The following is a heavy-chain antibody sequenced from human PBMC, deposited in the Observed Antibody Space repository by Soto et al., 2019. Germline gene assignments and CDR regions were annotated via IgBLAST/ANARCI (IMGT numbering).Heavy chain of an antibody. J-gene: IGHJ5*02. Sequence: SETLSHTFTVSGGSISSGDYFWAWIRQPPGKGLEWIGHIYYSGNTYYNPSLKSRVTISIDTSKNQFSLNLRSLTAADTAVYYCARDRRDYGDYRGRFDPWGQGTLVTVSS. V-gene: IGHV4-30-4*01. CDR3: ARDRRDYGDYRGRFDP. CDR2: IYYSGNT. CDR1: GGSISSGDYF. D-gene: IGHD4-17*01.